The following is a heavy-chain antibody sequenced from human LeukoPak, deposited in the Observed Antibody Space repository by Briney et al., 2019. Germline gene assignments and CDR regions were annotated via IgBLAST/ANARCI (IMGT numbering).Heavy chain of an antibody. CDR3: AKGFSGSYASDFDY. CDR1: GYTFTDYY. CDR2: INVNRGGT. D-gene: IGHD1-26*01. V-gene: IGHV1-2*02. Sequence: ASLKVSCKASGYTFTDYYMHWVRQAPGQGLEWMGWINVNRGGTNYAQRFQGRVTMTRDTSITTAYMELSRLKSDDTAVYYCAKGFSGSYASDFDYWGQGTLVTVSS. J-gene: IGHJ4*02.